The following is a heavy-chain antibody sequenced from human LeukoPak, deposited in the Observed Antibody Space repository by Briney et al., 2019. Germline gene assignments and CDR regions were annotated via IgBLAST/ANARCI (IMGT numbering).Heavy chain of an antibody. CDR2: INPSGGST. D-gene: IGHD2-2*01. CDR1: GYTFTSYY. Sequence: ASVKVSCKASGYTFTSYYMHWVRQAPGQGLEWMGIINPSGGSTSYAQKFQGRVTMTRDTSTSTVYMELSSLRSEDTAVYYCARDLEDIVVVPDASSDAFDIWGQGTMVTVSS. J-gene: IGHJ3*02. CDR3: ARDLEDIVVVPDASSDAFDI. V-gene: IGHV1-46*01.